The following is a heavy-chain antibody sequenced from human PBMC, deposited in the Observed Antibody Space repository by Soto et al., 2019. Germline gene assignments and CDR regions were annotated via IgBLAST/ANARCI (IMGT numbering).Heavy chain of an antibody. CDR2: INPNSGVT. D-gene: IGHD2-2*01. CDR3: ARGGGTILATLP. Sequence: ASVKVSCKASGYTFTGYFIHWVRQAPGEGLEWVGYINPNSGVTKYAPRFLGRVTITRDTSIRTAYMDLNNLRSDDTAVYFCARGGGTILATLPWGQGTLVTVSS. V-gene: IGHV1-2*02. J-gene: IGHJ5*02. CDR1: GYTFTGYF.